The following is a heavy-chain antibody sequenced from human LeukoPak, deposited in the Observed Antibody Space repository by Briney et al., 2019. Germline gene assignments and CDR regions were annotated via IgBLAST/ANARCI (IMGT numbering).Heavy chain of an antibody. Sequence: GGSLRLSCAVSGFTFSTHSMNWVRQAPEKGLEWVSYITRSSTTIFYADSVKGRFTISRDNAKNSLYLQMNSLRDEDTAVYYCARSGDYYDTSTGLQHWGQGTLVTVSS. CDR1: GFTFSTHS. CDR2: ITRSSTTI. D-gene: IGHD3-9*01. V-gene: IGHV3-48*02. J-gene: IGHJ1*01. CDR3: ARSGDYYDTSTGLQH.